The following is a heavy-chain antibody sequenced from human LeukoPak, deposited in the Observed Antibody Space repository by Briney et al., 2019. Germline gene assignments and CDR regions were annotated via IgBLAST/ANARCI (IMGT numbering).Heavy chain of an antibody. V-gene: IGHV3-30*02. CDR3: AKPPPLYGSGSPSFMDV. D-gene: IGHD3-10*01. Sequence: PGGSLRLSCVASGFTFSSYGMHWVRQAPGKGLEWVAFIRYDGSNKYYADSVKGRFTISRDNSKNTLYLQMNSLRSEDTAVYNCAKPPPLYGSGSPSFMDVWGKGTTVTISS. CDR1: GFTFSSYG. CDR2: IRYDGSNK. J-gene: IGHJ6*03.